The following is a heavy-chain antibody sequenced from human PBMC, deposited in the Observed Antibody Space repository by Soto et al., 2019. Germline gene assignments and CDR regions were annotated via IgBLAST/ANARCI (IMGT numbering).Heavy chain of an antibody. CDR3: ARGSTDSYPGSRIFDF. J-gene: IGHJ4*02. CDR1: GFTFSSYA. D-gene: IGHD3-10*01. CDR2: ITDTGGDA. V-gene: IGHV3-23*01. Sequence: GGSLRLSCAASGFTFSSYAMSWVRQAPGEGLQWVSTITDTGGDAKYADSVRGRFVISRDNSKNTLYLQMTSLTAEDSAMYYCARGSTDSYPGSRIFDFWGRGTLVTVSS.